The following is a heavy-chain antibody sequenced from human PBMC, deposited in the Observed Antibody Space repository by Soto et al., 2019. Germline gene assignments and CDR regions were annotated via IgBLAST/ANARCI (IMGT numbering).Heavy chain of an antibody. Sequence: GVSLRLSCAASGFTFSSYAMHWVRQAPGKGLEWVAVISYDGSNKYYADSVKGRFTISRDNSKNTLYLQMNSLRAEDTAVYYCARDQHYYDSSGSESTLYYYYGMDVWGQGTTVNVSS. V-gene: IGHV3-30-3*01. CDR3: ARDQHYYDSSGSESTLYYYYGMDV. CDR2: ISYDGSNK. CDR1: GFTFSSYA. D-gene: IGHD3-22*01. J-gene: IGHJ6*02.